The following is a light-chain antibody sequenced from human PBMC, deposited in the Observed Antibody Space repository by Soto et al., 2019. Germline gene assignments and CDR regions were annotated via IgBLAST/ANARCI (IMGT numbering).Light chain of an antibody. CDR2: GAS. CDR3: QQYNNWPIT. J-gene: IGKJ5*01. CDR1: QNILTN. Sequence: EIVMTQSPATLSVSPGQRATLSCRASQNILTNLAWYQQRPGQSPRLVIYGASTRATDIPARFRGSGSGTEVTLTISRLQAEDFVVYYCQQYNNWPITFGQGTRLEIK. V-gene: IGKV3-15*01.